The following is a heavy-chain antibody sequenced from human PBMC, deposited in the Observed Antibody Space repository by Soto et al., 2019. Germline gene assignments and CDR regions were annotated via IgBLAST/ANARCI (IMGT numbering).Heavy chain of an antibody. Sequence: QVQLQESGPGLVKPSETLSLTCTVSGGSISSYYWSWIRQPPGKGLEWIGYIYYSGSTNYNPSLKSRXXIXVXXSKNPFSLKLSSVTAADTAVYYCARHDYDSYGMDVWGQGTTVTVSS. CDR1: GGSISSYY. J-gene: IGHJ6*02. CDR3: ARHDYDSYGMDV. CDR2: IYYSGST. V-gene: IGHV4-59*01.